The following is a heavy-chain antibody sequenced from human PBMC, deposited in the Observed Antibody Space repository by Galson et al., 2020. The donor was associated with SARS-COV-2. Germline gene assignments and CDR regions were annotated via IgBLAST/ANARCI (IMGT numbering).Heavy chain of an antibody. V-gene: IGHV3-21*01. CDR3: AREGVAASYARYFDL. D-gene: IGHD6-13*01. Sequence: LSLPCAASGFTFSSYSMNWVRQAPGKGLEWVSSISSSSSYIYYADSVKGRFTISRDNAKNSLYLQMNSLRAEDTAVYYCAREGVAASYARYFDLWGRGTLVTVSS. CDR1: GFTFSSYS. J-gene: IGHJ2*01. CDR2: ISSSSSYI.